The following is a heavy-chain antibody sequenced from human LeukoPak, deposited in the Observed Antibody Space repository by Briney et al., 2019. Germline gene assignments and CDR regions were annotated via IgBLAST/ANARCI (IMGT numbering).Heavy chain of an antibody. CDR3: ARGPGSIPRGGFPTILGEDY. CDR1: GFTFSSYA. V-gene: IGHV3-23*01. D-gene: IGHD3-3*01. Sequence: GGSLRLSCAASGFTFSSYAMSWVRQTPGKGLEWISAINDGGSSTYHADSVKGRFTISRDNSKNTLYLQMNSLRAEDTAVYYCARGPGSIPRGGFPTILGEDYWGQGTLVTVSS. J-gene: IGHJ4*02. CDR2: INDGGSST.